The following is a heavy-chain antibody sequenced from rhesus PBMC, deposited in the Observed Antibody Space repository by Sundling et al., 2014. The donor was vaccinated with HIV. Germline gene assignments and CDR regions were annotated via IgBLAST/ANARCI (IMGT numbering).Heavy chain of an antibody. V-gene: IGHV3S42*01. CDR2: INNGGGST. J-gene: IGHJ6*01. CDR1: GFTFSNCY. CDR3: AKETYYNVWTGIYYGLDS. Sequence: EVQLVESGGGLAKPGGSLRLSCAASGFTFSNCYMYWVRQAPGKGLEWVSGINNGGGSTYYADSVKGRFTISRDNSKNTLSLQMNRLRAEDTAVYYCAKETYYNVWTGIYYGLDSWGQGVVVTVSS. D-gene: IGHD3-3*01.